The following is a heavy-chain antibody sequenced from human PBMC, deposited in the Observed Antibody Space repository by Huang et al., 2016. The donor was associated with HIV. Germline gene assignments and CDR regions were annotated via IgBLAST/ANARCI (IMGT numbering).Heavy chain of an antibody. CDR3: ARARYYYDTGGYWGLDF. CDR1: GGSFSGYY. CDR2: MNVGGTT. D-gene: IGHD3-22*01. V-gene: IGHV4-34*01. J-gene: IGHJ4*02. Sequence: QVQLPQWGAGLLKPSETLSVTCAVYGGSFSGYYWTWIRQPPGKGLEWIGEMNVGGTTKNNPSLRSRVSISVDASKNQFSLNLRSVTAADTAVYYCARARYYYDTGGYWGLDFWGQGTLVTVSS.